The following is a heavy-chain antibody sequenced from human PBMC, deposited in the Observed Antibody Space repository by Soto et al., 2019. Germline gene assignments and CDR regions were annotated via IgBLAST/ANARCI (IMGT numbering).Heavy chain of an antibody. J-gene: IGHJ6*02. D-gene: IGHD5-12*01. CDR2: IIPIFGTA. V-gene: IGHV1-69*13. Sequence: SGKVSCKASGGTFSSYTISWVLQAPGQRLDWMGGIIPIFGTANYAQKFQGRVTITADESTSTAYMELSSLRSEDTAVYYCARDRGVATLPVYYYYGMDVWGQGTTVTVSS. CDR1: GGTFSSYT. CDR3: ARDRGVATLPVYYYYGMDV.